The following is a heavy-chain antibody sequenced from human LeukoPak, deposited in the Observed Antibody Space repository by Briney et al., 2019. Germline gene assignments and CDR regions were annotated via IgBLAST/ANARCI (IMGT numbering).Heavy chain of an antibody. CDR3: ARDMKSDWYFDL. Sequence: ASVKVSCKASGYTFTSYYMHWVRQAPGQGLEWMGGIIPIFGTANYAQKFQGRVTITADESTSTAYMELSSLRSEDTAVYYCARDMKSDWYFDLWGRGTLVTVSS. CDR2: IIPIFGTA. CDR1: GYTFTSYY. V-gene: IGHV1-69*13. J-gene: IGHJ2*01.